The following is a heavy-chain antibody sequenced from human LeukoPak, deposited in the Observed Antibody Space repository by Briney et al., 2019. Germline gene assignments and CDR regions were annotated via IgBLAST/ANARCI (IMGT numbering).Heavy chain of an antibody. D-gene: IGHD3-3*01. CDR2: ISGSGGKT. J-gene: IGHJ4*02. CDR1: GFTFSGYA. Sequence: SGGSLRLSCAASGFTFSGYAMSWVRQAPGKGLEWVAAISGSGGKTYYADSVKGRFTISRDNSKNTLYLQMNSLRAEDTAVYSCARGLGGIFGVVIIASPFFDYWGQGTLVTVSS. CDR3: ARGLGGIFGVVIIASPFFDY. V-gene: IGHV3-23*01.